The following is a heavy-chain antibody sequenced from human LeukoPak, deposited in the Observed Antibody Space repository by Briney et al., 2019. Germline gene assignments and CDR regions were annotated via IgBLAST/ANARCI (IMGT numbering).Heavy chain of an antibody. D-gene: IGHD3-10*01. CDR3: TREGFYGSGSYFFLAYYYMDV. J-gene: IGHJ6*03. CDR2: IRSKAYGGTT. Sequence: ETGGSLRLSCTASGFTFGDYAMSWVRQAPGKGLEWVGFIRSKAYGGTTEYAASVKGRFTISRDDSKSIAYLQMNSLKTEDTAVYYCTREGFYGSGSYFFLAYYYMDVWGKGTTVTISS. CDR1: GFTFGDYA. V-gene: IGHV3-49*04.